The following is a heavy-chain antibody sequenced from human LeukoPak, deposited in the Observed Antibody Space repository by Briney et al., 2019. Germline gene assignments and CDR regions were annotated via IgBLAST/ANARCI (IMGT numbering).Heavy chain of an antibody. CDR2: ISSDGSST. Sequence: PGGSLRLSCAASGFTFSSYWMHWVRQAPGKGLVWVSRISSDGSSTSYADSVKGRFTIPRDNAKNTLYLQMNSLRAEDTAVYYCARDPRRCGGDCYSGYFDYWGQGTLVTVSS. J-gene: IGHJ4*02. D-gene: IGHD2-21*02. CDR3: ARDPRRCGGDCYSGYFDY. V-gene: IGHV3-74*01. CDR1: GFTFSSYW.